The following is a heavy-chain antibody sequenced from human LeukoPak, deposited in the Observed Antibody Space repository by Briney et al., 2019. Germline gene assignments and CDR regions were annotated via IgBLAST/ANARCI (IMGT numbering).Heavy chain of an antibody. Sequence: GGSLRLSCAASGFPFSNYWMHWVRQAPGKGLVWVSRVNSDGSTTNYADSVKGRFTISRDNAWNSLYLQMNSLKADDTAVYYCARVGSTAEAGTVDYWGQGTLVTVSS. CDR3: ARVGSTAEAGTVDY. CDR2: VNSDGSTT. V-gene: IGHV3-74*01. CDR1: GFPFSNYW. J-gene: IGHJ4*02. D-gene: IGHD6-13*01.